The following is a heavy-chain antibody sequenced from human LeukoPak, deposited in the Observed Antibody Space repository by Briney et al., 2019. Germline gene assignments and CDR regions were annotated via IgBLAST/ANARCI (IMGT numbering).Heavy chain of an antibody. CDR2: IYYSGST. CDR1: GGSISSSSYY. CDR3: ARGSGGIDI. J-gene: IGHJ3*02. Sequence: SETLSLTCTVSGGSISSSSYYWGWIRQPPGKGLEWIGSIYYSGSTYYNPSLKSRVTISVDTSKNQFSLKLSSVTAADTAVYYCARGSGGIDIWGQGTMVTVSS. D-gene: IGHD3-10*01. V-gene: IGHV4-39*07.